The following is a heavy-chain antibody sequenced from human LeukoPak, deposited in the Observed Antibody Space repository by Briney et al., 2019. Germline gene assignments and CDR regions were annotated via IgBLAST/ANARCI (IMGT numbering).Heavy chain of an antibody. CDR1: GFTFSSYS. J-gene: IGHJ5*02. CDR2: ISSSSSYI. Sequence: GGSLRLSCAASGFTFSSYSMNWVRQAPGKGLEWVSSISSSSSYIYYADSVKGRFTISRDNAKNSLYLQMNSLRAEDTAVYYCARDRGYYDSSGYYSWGQGTLVTVSS. D-gene: IGHD3-22*01. V-gene: IGHV3-21*01. CDR3: ARDRGYYDSSGYYS.